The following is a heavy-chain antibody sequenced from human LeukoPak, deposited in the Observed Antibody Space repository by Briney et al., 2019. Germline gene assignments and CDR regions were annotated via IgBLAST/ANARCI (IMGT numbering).Heavy chain of an antibody. CDR3: AKDRRNDFDY. J-gene: IGHJ4*02. CDR2: ISWNSGSI. Sequence: GGSLRLSCAASGFTFDDYTMHWVRQAPGKGLGWVSGISWNSGSIGYADSVKGRFTISRDNAKNSLYLQMNSLRAEDTALYYCAKDRRNDFDYWGQGILVTVSS. D-gene: IGHD1-14*01. CDR1: GFTFDDYT. V-gene: IGHV3-9*01.